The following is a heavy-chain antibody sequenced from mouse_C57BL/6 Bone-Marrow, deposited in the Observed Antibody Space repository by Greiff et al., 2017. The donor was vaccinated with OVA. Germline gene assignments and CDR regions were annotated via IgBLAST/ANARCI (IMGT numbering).Heavy chain of an antibody. V-gene: IGHV3-6*01. D-gene: IGHD2-4*01. CDR2: ISYDGSN. Sequence: EVKLMESGPGLVKPSQSLSLTCSVTGYSITSGYYWNWIRQFPGNKLEWMGYISYDGSNNYNPSLKNRISITRDTSKNQFFLKLNSVTTEDTATYYCARDPYYDPYYYAMDYWGQGTSVTVSS. CDR1: GYSITSGYY. J-gene: IGHJ4*01. CDR3: ARDPYYDPYYYAMDY.